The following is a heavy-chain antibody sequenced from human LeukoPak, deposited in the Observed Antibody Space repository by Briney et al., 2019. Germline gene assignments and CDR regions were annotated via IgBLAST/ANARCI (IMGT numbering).Heavy chain of an antibody. V-gene: IGHV3-23*01. CDR1: GFTFSSYA. CDR2: ISGSGGST. Sequence: GGSLRLSCAASGFTFSSYAMSWVRQAPGKGLELVSAISGSGGSTYYADSVKGRFTISRDNSKNTLYLQMNSLRAEDTAVYYCAKERYFDWLSTRFYFDYWGQGTLVTVSS. CDR3: AKERYFDWLSTRFYFDY. J-gene: IGHJ4*02. D-gene: IGHD3-9*01.